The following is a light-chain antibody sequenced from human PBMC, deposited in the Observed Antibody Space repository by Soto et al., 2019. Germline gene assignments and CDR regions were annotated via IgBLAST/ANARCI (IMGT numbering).Light chain of an antibody. CDR2: SNN. CDR3: AAWDDSLNGYV. Sequence: QLVLTQPPSASGTPGQRVTISCSGSSSNIGSNTVNWYQQLPGTAPKLLIYSNNQRPSGVPDRFSGSKSGTSASLAISGLQSEDEADYNCAAWDDSLNGYVFGTGTKVTVL. J-gene: IGLJ1*01. V-gene: IGLV1-44*01. CDR1: SSNIGSNT.